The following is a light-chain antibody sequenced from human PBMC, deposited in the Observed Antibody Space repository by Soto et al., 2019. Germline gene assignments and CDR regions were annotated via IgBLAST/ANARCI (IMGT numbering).Light chain of an antibody. J-gene: IGKJ2*01. Sequence: EIVLTQSPGTLSLSPGERATLSCRAGHSVSSTYFAWYQRKPGQAPRLLIYGASTRAAGIPDRFSGSGSGTDFTLTISRLEPEDFAVYYCQQYGSSPLTFGQGTKLEIK. CDR3: QQYGSSPLT. V-gene: IGKV3-20*01. CDR2: GAS. CDR1: HSVSSTY.